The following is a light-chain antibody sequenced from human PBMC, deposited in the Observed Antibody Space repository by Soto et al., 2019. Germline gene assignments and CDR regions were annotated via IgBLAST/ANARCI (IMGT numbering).Light chain of an antibody. Sequence: QSVLTQSPSASGSPGQSVTISCTGTSSDVGGYNYVSWYQQYPGKAPKLIIYEVTKRPSGVPDRFSGSKSGNTASLTVSGLQAEDEADYYCSSYGGSNNYVLFGGGTKVTVL. J-gene: IGLJ2*01. CDR3: SSYGGSNNYVL. CDR1: SSDVGGYNY. V-gene: IGLV2-8*01. CDR2: EVT.